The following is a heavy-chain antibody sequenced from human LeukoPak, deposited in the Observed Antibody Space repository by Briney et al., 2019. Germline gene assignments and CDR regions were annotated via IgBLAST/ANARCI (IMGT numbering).Heavy chain of an antibody. D-gene: IGHD6-19*01. CDR2: INHSGST. CDR1: GGSFSGYY. CDR3: ARGPSTVAPNY. V-gene: IGHV4-34*01. J-gene: IGHJ4*02. Sequence: SETLSLTCAVYGGSFSGYYWSWIRQPPGKGLEWSGEINHSGSTNYNPSLKSRVTISVDTSKNQFSLKLSSVTAADTAVYYCARGPSTVAPNYWGQGTLVTVSS.